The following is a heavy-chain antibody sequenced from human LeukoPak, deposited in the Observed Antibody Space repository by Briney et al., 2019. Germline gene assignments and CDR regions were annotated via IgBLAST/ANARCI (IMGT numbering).Heavy chain of an antibody. D-gene: IGHD4-23*01. CDR3: TTTLRWESGIEY. CDR1: GLTFSSAW. CDR2: IKTKADGGTI. J-gene: IGHJ4*02. V-gene: IGHV3-15*01. Sequence: PGGSLRLSCAASGLTFSSAWMTWVRQAPGKGLEWVGRIKTKADGGTIDYAAPVKDRFTISRDDSKNTLYLQMNSLKTEDTAVYFCTTTLRWESGIEYWGQGTLVTVSS.